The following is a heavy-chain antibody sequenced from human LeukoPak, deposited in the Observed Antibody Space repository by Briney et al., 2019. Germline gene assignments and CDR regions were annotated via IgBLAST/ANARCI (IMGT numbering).Heavy chain of an antibody. CDR2: IYSGGST. CDR3: ARARSGYDFIIDY. Sequence: PGGSLRFSCAASGFTVSSNYMSWVRQAPWKGLEWVSVIYSGGSTYYADSVKGRFTISRDSSKNTLYLQMNSLRAEDTAVYYCARARSGYDFIIDYGGQGTLVTVSS. D-gene: IGHD5-12*01. J-gene: IGHJ4*02. CDR1: GFTVSSNY. V-gene: IGHV3-66*01.